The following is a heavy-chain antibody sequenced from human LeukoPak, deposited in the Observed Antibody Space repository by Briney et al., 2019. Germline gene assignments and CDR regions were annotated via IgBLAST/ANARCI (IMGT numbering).Heavy chain of an antibody. CDR1: VYSISSGYS. J-gene: IGHJ4*02. CDR2: IYHSGST. CDR3: ARLLDIVVATN. D-gene: IGHD2-2*03. V-gene: IGHV4-38-2*01. Sequence: SETLSLTSALSVYSISSGYSWGWIRQPPGKGLEWIGSIYHSGSTYYNPSLKSRVTISVDTSKNQFSLKLSSVTAADTAVYYCARLLDIVVATNWGQGTLVTVSS.